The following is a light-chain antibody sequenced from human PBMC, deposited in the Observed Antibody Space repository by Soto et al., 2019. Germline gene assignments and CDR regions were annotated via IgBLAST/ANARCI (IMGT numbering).Light chain of an antibody. V-gene: IGKV3-20*01. Sequence: EIVLTQSPGTLSLSPGERATLSCRASQSISSTYLSWYQQKPGQAPRLLIYGASTRATGISDRFSGSGSGTDFTLTISRLEPEDFVVYYCQQYGSSPLMYTFGQGTKLEIK. CDR1: QSISSTY. J-gene: IGKJ2*01. CDR3: QQYGSSPLMYT. CDR2: GAS.